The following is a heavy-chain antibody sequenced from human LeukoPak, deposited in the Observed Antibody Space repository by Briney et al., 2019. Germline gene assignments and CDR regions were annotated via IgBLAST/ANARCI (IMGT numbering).Heavy chain of an antibody. Sequence: PGGSLRLSCAASGFTFSSYAMSWVRQAPGKGLEWVSAISGSGGSTYYADSVKGRFTISRDNSKNTLYLQMNSLRAEDTAVYYCAKEPAAPIAAAGSFDYWGQGTLVTVSS. D-gene: IGHD6-13*01. V-gene: IGHV3-23*01. CDR1: GFTFSSYA. CDR3: AKEPAAPIAAAGSFDY. J-gene: IGHJ4*02. CDR2: ISGSGGST.